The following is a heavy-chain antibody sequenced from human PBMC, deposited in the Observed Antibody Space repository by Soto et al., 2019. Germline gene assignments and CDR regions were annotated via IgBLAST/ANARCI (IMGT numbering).Heavy chain of an antibody. CDR1: GYSFTRYG. CDR3: ARMGDVPYYNYGLDV. V-gene: IGHV1-18*01. J-gene: IGHJ6*02. D-gene: IGHD3-16*01. CDR2: ISGYNANT. Sequence: QVQLVQSGAEVKKPGASVKVSCKASGYSFTRYGISWVRQAPGQGLEWMGWISGYNANTNYPENLQGRVTMTTDTSTSTAYMEARNLISDDTAVYDGARMGDVPYYNYGLDVWGQGTTVTVSS.